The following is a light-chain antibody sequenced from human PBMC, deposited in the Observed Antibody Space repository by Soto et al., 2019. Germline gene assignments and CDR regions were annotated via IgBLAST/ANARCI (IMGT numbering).Light chain of an antibody. CDR2: EVS. CDR3: SSYTSSSTLYV. Sequence: QSALTQPASVSGSPGQSITISCTGTSSDVGDYNYVSWYQQHPGKAPKLMIYEVSKRPSGVSNRFSGSKSGNTASLTISGLQAEDEADYYCSSYTSSSTLYVFGTGTKLTVL. CDR1: SSDVGDYNY. J-gene: IGLJ1*01. V-gene: IGLV2-14*01.